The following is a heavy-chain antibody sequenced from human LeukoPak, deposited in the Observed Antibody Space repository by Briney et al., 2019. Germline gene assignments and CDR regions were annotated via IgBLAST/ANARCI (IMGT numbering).Heavy chain of an antibody. CDR1: GESFSGYY. D-gene: IGHD3-22*01. J-gene: IGHJ4*02. CDR2: INHSGST. CDR3: ARGAGEYYDSSDSYFDY. Sequence: SETLSLTCALYGESFSGYYWRGIRQPPGEGVEGVGEINHSGSTNYNPSLKSRVTISVDTSKNQFSRKLSSVPAADTAVYYCARGAGEYYDSSDSYFDYWGQGTLVTVSS. V-gene: IGHV4-34*01.